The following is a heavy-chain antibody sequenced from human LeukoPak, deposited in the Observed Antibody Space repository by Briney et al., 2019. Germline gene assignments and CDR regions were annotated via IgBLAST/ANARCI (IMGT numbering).Heavy chain of an antibody. Sequence: GGSLRLSCAASGFTFNRYGMHWVRQAPGKGLEWVAVIWYDGSNKYYADSVKGRFTISRDNSKNTLYLQMNSLRAEDTAVYYCARGRQLNWRVPDYWGQGTLVTVSS. V-gene: IGHV3-33*01. CDR3: ARGRQLNWRVPDY. CDR1: GFTFNRYG. D-gene: IGHD6-13*01. CDR2: IWYDGSNK. J-gene: IGHJ4*02.